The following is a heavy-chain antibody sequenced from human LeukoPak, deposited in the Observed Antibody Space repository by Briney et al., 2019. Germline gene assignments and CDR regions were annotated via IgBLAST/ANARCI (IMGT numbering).Heavy chain of an antibody. V-gene: IGHV4-34*01. J-gene: IGHJ4*02. Sequence: SETLSLTCAVYGGSFSGYYWSWIRQPPGKGLEWIGEINHSGSTNYNPSLKSRVTISVDTSKNRFSLKLSSVTAADTAVYYCARCLTYYDFWSGDKFCDYWGQGTLVTVSS. CDR3: ARCLTYYDFWSGDKFCDY. CDR2: INHSGST. D-gene: IGHD3-3*01. CDR1: GGSFSGYY.